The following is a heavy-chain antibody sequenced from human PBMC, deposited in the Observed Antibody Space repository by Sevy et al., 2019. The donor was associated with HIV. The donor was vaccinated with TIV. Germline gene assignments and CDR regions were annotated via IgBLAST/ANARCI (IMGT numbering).Heavy chain of an antibody. CDR2: IYPGYSDT. Sequence: GESLKISCKGSGYTFTNYWIGWVRQMPGKGLEWMGIIYPGYSDTRYSPSFQGQVTISADKSISTAYLQWSSLKASDNAMYYCARYPIVVVPAAEYYFDYWGQGTLVTVSS. CDR1: GYTFTNYW. CDR3: ARYPIVVVPAAEYYFDY. D-gene: IGHD2-2*01. J-gene: IGHJ4*02. V-gene: IGHV5-51*01.